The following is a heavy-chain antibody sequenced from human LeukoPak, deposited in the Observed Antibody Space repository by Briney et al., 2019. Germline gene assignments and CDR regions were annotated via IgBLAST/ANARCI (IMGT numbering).Heavy chain of an antibody. D-gene: IGHD7-27*01. V-gene: IGHV4-38-2*01. J-gene: IGHJ4*02. CDR3: VRPAGDHYFDY. CDR1: GYSISSGYY. Sequence: PSETLSLTCAVSGYSISSGYYWGWIRQPPGKGLEWIGSIYHSGSTYYNPSLKSRVTISLDTSKNQFSLNLSSVTAADTAVYNCVRPAGDHYFDYWGQGTLVTVSS. CDR2: IYHSGST.